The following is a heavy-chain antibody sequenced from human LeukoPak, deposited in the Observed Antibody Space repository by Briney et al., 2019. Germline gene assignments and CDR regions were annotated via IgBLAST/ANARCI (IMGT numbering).Heavy chain of an antibody. V-gene: IGHV3-23*01. J-gene: IGHJ4*02. D-gene: IGHD3-22*01. CDR1: GFTFNTYA. CDR2: ISGSGVST. Sequence: GGSLRLSCAASGFTFNTYAMGWVRQAPGKGLEWVSGISGSGVSTYYADSVMGRVTISRDNSKNTLYLQMNSLRAEDTAVYYCTSSGYYQGDYWGQGTLVTVSS. CDR3: TSSGYYQGDY.